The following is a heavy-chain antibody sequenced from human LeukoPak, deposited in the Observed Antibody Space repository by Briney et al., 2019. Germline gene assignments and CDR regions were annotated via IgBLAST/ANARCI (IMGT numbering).Heavy chain of an antibody. Sequence: SGTLSLTCTVSGSSISNFYWTWIRQPPGKGLEYIGYIYYDGTTDYNPSLKSRVTISLDTSKNQFSLKVTSVTPADTAVYYCARDSLECTSTSCSDYLDNWGQGTLVTVSS. CDR2: IYYDGTT. V-gene: IGHV4-59*01. D-gene: IGHD2-2*01. J-gene: IGHJ4*02. CDR1: GSSISNFY. CDR3: ARDSLECTSTSCSDYLDN.